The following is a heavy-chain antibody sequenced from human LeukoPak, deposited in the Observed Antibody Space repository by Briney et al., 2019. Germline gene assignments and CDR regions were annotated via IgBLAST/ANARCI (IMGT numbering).Heavy chain of an antibody. V-gene: IGHV3-53*01. CDR1: GFTVSSNY. CDR3: ARERDYCSSTSCGGYFQH. J-gene: IGHJ1*01. Sequence: GGSLRLSCAASGFTVSSNYMSWVRQAPGKGLEWVSVIYSGGSTYYADSVKGRFTISRDNSKNTLYLQMNSLRAEDTAVYYCARERDYCSSTSCGGYFQHWGQGTLVTVSS. CDR2: IYSGGST. D-gene: IGHD2-2*01.